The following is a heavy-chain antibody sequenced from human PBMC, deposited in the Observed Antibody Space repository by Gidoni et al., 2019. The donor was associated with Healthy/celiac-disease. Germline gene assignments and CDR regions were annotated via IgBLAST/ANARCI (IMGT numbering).Heavy chain of an antibody. J-gene: IGHJ3*02. V-gene: IGHV3-11*01. Sequence: QVQLVESGGGLVKPGGSLRLSCAASGFTFRDYYMTWIRQAPGTGLEWVSYISSSGSTIYYADSVKGRFTISRDNAKNALYLQMNSLRAEDTAVYYCARSLVVITTRVFAFDIWGQGTMVTVSS. D-gene: IGHD3-22*01. CDR2: ISSSGSTI. CDR1: GFTFRDYY. CDR3: ARSLVVITTRVFAFDI.